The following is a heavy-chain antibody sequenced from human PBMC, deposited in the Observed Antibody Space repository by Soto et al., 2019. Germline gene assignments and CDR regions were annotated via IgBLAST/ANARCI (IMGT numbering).Heavy chain of an antibody. V-gene: IGHV3-21*01. J-gene: IGHJ4*03. Sequence: LRLSCAASGFTFRSFTMNWVRQAPGKGLEWVSTISSNSAYIYYTDALRGRFTISRDNAKNSLHLQMNSLRAEDTAVYYCTRDVSRDISARGCFD. D-gene: IGHD2-8*01. CDR1: GFTFRSFT. CDR3: TRDVSRDISARGCFD. CDR2: ISSNSAYI.